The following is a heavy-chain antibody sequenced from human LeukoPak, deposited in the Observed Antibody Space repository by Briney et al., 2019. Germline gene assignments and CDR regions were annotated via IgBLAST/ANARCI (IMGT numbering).Heavy chain of an antibody. D-gene: IGHD6-19*01. J-gene: IGHJ5*02. CDR2: INHSGST. CDR3: ARRLLYRSGWYSLAEYNWFDP. V-gene: IGHV4-34*01. CDR1: GGSFSGYY. Sequence: SETLSLTCAVYGGSFSGYYWSWIRQPPGKGLEWIGEINHSGSTNYNPSLKSRVTISVDTSKNQFSLKLSSVTAADTAVYYCARRLLYRSGWYSLAEYNWFDPWGQGTLVTVSS.